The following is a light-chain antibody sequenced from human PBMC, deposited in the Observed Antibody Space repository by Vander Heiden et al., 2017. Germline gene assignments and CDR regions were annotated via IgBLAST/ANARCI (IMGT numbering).Light chain of an antibody. V-gene: IGKV1-39*01. J-gene: IGKJ3*01. CDR1: QSIDNF. CDR2: SAS. CDR3: QQGDSIPFT. Sequence: DIQMTQSPSSLSASVGDTVTNTCRASQSIDNFLNWYQHQPGKAPTLLISSASNLHGGVPSRFSGSGSGTDFTLTIASLQPEDFATYSCQQGDSIPFTFGHGTKVDAK.